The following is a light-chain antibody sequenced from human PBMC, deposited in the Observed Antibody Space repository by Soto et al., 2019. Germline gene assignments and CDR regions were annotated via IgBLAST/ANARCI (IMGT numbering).Light chain of an antibody. Sequence: QSALTQPPSASGSPGQSVTISCTGGSSDIGGYNYVSWYQQRPGKVPRLIIYEVTKRPSGVPDRFSGSKSGNTASLTVSGLQADDEADYYCFSYTSSGTYVFGTGTKLTVL. CDR1: SSDIGGYNY. CDR2: EVT. J-gene: IGLJ1*01. V-gene: IGLV2-8*01. CDR3: FSYTSSGTYV.